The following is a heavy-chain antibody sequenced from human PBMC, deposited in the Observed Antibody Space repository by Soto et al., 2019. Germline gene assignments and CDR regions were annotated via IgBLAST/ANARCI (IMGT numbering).Heavy chain of an antibody. V-gene: IGHV3-30*18. CDR3: AKMRGPHLLREWFDP. J-gene: IGHJ5*02. CDR1: GFTFSTYG. CDR2: ISYDGSNK. Sequence: QVQLVESGGGVVQPGRSLRLSCAVSGFTFSTYGMHWVRQAPGKGLEWVAVISYDGSNKYYADSVKGRFTISRDNSKNTLYLQMNGLRAEDTAVYYCAKMRGPHLLREWFDPWGQGTLVTVSS. D-gene: IGHD2-15*01.